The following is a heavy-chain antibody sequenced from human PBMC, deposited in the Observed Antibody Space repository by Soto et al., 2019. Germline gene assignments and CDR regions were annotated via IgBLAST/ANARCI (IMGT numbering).Heavy chain of an antibody. J-gene: IGHJ3*02. CDR1: GGSISSSSYY. V-gene: IGHV4-39*01. CDR3: AGQTAGILTGSTKSELGAFDI. Sequence: SETLSLTCTVSGGSISSSSYYWGWIRQPPGKGLEWIGSIYYSGSTYYNPSLKSRVTISVDTSKNQFSLKLSSVTAADTAVYYCAGQTAGILTGSTKSELGAFDIWGQGTMGTVSS. D-gene: IGHD3-9*01. CDR2: IYYSGST.